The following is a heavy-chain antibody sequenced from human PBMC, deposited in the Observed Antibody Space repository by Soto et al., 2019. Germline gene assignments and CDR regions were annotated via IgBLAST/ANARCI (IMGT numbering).Heavy chain of an antibody. CDR2: IKEDGSEK. J-gene: IGHJ4*02. CDR1: GFRFSGFW. Sequence: EVQVVESGVGLVQPGGSLRLSCAASGFRFSGFWMNWVRQAPGKGLQWVAIIKEDGSEKYYVDSVNGRFTISRADAKNSLYLQMDRLRVEDTAVYYCVRGSGLLLDQWGQGTPVTVSS. CDR3: VRGSGLLLDQ. D-gene: IGHD6-19*01. V-gene: IGHV3-7*01.